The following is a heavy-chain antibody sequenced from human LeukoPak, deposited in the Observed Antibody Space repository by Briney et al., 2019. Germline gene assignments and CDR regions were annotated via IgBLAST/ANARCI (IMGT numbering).Heavy chain of an antibody. CDR3: ARAPCSSTNCYTRKINWFDP. CDR2: IYYSGST. D-gene: IGHD2-2*01. J-gene: IGHJ5*02. CDR1: GGSISSGDYY. V-gene: IGHV4-30-4*08. Sequence: SETLSRTCAVSGGSISSGDYYCSSIRQPPGKGLEWIGYIYYSGSTYYTPSLKGRVTISVDTSKNQYSLKLSSVTAADTAVYYCARAPCSSTNCYTRKINWFDPWGQGTLVTVSS.